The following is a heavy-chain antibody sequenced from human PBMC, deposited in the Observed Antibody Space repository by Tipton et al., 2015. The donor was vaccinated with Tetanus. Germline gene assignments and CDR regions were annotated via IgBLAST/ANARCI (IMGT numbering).Heavy chain of an antibody. CDR3: ARVLRYSTTGGWDDAFDI. CDR2: IYGSGST. CDR1: GGSTHGFY. V-gene: IGHV4-4*07. J-gene: IGHJ3*02. Sequence: GLVKPSETLSLSCTVSGGSTHGFYWTWIRQSAKKGLEWIGRIYGSGSTVFNPSLKSRVAMSMDTSRNQISLTLTSVTVADTAVYYCARVLRYSTTGGWDDAFDIWDQGTMVTVSS. D-gene: IGHD2-8*02.